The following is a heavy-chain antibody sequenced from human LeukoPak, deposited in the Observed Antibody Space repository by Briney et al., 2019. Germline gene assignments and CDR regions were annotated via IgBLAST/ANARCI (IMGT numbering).Heavy chain of an antibody. CDR2: IIPILDMA. V-gene: IGHV1-69*04. D-gene: IGHD5-24*01. J-gene: IGHJ6*02. Sequence: EASVKVSCKASGGAFSSYGITWVRQAPGQGPEWMGRIIPILDMADYAQNFRGRVTITADKSTRTAYMEMSSLRFEDTAVYYCERDGGWLQTQNHYYYHGLDVWGQGTTVTVSS. CDR1: GGAFSSYG. CDR3: ERDGGWLQTQNHYYYHGLDV.